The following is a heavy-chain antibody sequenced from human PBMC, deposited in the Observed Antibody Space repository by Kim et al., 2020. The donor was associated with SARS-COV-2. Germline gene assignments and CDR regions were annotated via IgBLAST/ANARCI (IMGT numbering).Heavy chain of an antibody. D-gene: IGHD6-13*01. J-gene: IGHJ4*02. V-gene: IGHV4-39*01. Sequence: KPTLKSRVTMSVGTSKNQFSLKLSSVTAADTAVYYCARPGYSTLLWGFDYWGQGTLVTVSS. CDR3: ARPGYSTLLWGFDY.